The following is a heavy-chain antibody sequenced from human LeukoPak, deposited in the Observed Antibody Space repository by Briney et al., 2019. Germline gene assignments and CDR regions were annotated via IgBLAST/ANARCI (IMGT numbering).Heavy chain of an antibody. CDR1: GFTFSNYV. D-gene: IGHD6-19*01. CDR3: VKVGGGGGWYWSP. J-gene: IGHJ5*02. V-gene: IGHV3-23*01. Sequence: PGGSLRLSCTGSGFTFSNYVMSWVRQAPGKRLEWVSGISDSGDDTDYADSVKGRFTISRDNSKNTLFLQMNILRVEDTAVYYCVKVGGGGGWYWSPGGQGTLVTVSS. CDR2: ISDSGDDT.